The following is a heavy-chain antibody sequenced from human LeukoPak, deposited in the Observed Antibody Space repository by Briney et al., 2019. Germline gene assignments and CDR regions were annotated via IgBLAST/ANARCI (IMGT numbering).Heavy chain of an antibody. CDR1: GFTFSSYW. D-gene: IGHD1-14*01. CDR2: INSDGSGT. Sequence: GGSLRLSCAASGFTFSSYWMHWVRQAPGKGLVWVSRINSDGSGTSYADSVKGRFTISRDNSKNTMSVQMDDLRAEDTAVYYCTRYNNDHFDYWGQGTLVTVSS. J-gene: IGHJ4*02. V-gene: IGHV3-74*01. CDR3: TRYNNDHFDY.